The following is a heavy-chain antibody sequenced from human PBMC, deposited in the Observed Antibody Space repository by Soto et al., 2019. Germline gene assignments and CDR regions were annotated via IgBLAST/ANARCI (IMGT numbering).Heavy chain of an antibody. CDR1: GFIFSSYW. V-gene: IGHV3-7*01. J-gene: IGHJ3*02. D-gene: IGHD3-10*01. CDR2: IKQDGSEK. CDR3: ARELRLVWFGELLFGGFDI. Sequence: LRLSCAATGFIFSSYWMSWVRQAPGKGLEWVANIKQDGSEKYYVDSAKGRFTISRDNAKNSLHLQMNSLRAEDTAVYYCARELRLVWFGELLFGGFDIWGQGTMVTVSS.